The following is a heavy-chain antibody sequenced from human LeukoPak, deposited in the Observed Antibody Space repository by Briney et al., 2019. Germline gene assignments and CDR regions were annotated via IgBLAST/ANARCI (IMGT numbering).Heavy chain of an antibody. CDR1: GFTFSTYS. V-gene: IGHV3-21*04. J-gene: IGHJ4*02. D-gene: IGHD3-16*02. Sequence: GGSLRLSCAVSGFTFSTYSMNWVRQAPGKGLEWVSSISSSSSYIYYVDSVKGRFTISRDNAKNSLYLQMNSLRAEDTAVYYCAKGGPYYDYVWGSYRPFDYWGQGTLVTVSS. CDR3: AKGGPYYDYVWGSYRPFDY. CDR2: ISSSSSYI.